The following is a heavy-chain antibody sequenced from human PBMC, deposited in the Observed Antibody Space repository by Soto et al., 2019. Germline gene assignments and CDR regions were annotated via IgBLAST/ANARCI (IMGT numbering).Heavy chain of an antibody. V-gene: IGHV3-30*18. D-gene: IGHD2-21*02. J-gene: IGHJ6*02. Sequence: QVQLVESGGGVVQPGRSLRLSCAASGFTFSSYGMHWVRQAPGKGLEWVAVISYDGSNKYYADSVKGRFTISRDNSKNTLYLQMNSLRAEDTAVYYCAKSGLLFDYYGMDVWGQGTTVTFSS. CDR2: ISYDGSNK. CDR1: GFTFSSYG. CDR3: AKSGLLFDYYGMDV.